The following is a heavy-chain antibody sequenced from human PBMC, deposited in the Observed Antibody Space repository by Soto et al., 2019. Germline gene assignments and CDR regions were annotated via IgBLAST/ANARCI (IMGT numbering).Heavy chain of an antibody. D-gene: IGHD3-9*01. V-gene: IGHV3-23*01. Sequence: RLESGGGLAQPGGSLRLSCAASGLPFSSYAMNWVRQAPGKGLEWVSATSGSGGNTYYADSVKGRFTISRDNSKQTRDLHMEILRAEVTAVYYCAQGSTGSHYLTYYFSYMDVWGKGTTVTVYS. CDR1: GLPFSSYA. CDR3: AQGSTGSHYLTYYFSYMDV. J-gene: IGHJ6*03. CDR2: TSGSGGNT.